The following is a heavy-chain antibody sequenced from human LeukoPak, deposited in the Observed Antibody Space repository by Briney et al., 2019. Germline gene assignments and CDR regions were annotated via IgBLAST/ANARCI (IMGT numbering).Heavy chain of an antibody. CDR2: IYYSGST. CDR1: GGSIDSTNW. J-gene: IGHJ4*02. V-gene: IGHV4-30-4*08. D-gene: IGHD3-22*01. Sequence: SETLSLTCDVSGGSIDSTNWWNWVRQPPGKGLEWIGYIYYSGSTYYNPSLKSRVTISVDTSKNQFSLKLSSVTAADTAVYYCARAGPHTMIVDYWGQGTLVTVSS. CDR3: ARAGPHTMIVDY.